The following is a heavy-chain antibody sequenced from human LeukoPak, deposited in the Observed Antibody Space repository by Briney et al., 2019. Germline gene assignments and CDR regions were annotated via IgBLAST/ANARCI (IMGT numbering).Heavy chain of an antibody. Sequence: PSETLSLTCTVSGGSISSYYWSWIRQPAGKGLEWIGRIYTSGSTNYNPSLNSRVTMSVDTSKNQFSLKLSSVTAADTAVYYCARDREAVANRGYDWFDPWGQGTLVTVSS. D-gene: IGHD7-27*01. J-gene: IGHJ5*02. CDR3: ARDREAVANRGYDWFDP. CDR2: IYTSGST. CDR1: GGSISSYY. V-gene: IGHV4-4*07.